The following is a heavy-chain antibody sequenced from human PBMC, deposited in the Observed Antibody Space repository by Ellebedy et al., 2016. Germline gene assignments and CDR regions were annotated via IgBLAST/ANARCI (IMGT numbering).Heavy chain of an antibody. CDR3: ARGGIIAAAGTSDY. Sequence: GESLKISCAASGFTFSDYYMNWIRQAPGKGLEWVSYISGSSSYTNYADSVKGRFTISRDNAKNSLYLQMNSLRAEDTAVYYCARGGIIAAAGTSDYWGQGTLVTVSS. CDR2: ISGSSSYT. J-gene: IGHJ4*02. CDR1: GFTFSDYY. D-gene: IGHD6-13*01. V-gene: IGHV3-11*05.